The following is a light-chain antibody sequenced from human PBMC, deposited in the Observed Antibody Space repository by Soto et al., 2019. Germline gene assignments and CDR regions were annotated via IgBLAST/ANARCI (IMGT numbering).Light chain of an antibody. V-gene: IGKV3-20*01. CDR2: GAS. CDR3: QQYGSSPGWT. Sequence: EMVLTQSPGTLSLSPGERATLSCRASQSVSSSYLAWYQQKPGQAPRLLIYGASSRATGISDRFSGSGSGTDFTLTISRLEPEDFAVYYCQQYGSSPGWTFGQGTKVDIK. CDR1: QSVSSSY. J-gene: IGKJ1*01.